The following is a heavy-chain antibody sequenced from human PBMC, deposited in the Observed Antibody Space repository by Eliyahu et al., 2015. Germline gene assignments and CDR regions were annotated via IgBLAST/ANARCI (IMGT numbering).Heavy chain of an antibody. CDR1: GGSISSYY. CDR2: IYYTGST. CDR3: ARGGYDPWQRGYYNYGMDV. J-gene: IGHJ6*02. V-gene: IGHV4-59*01. D-gene: IGHD5-12*01. Sequence: QVQLHESDPGLVKPSETLSLTCIVSGGSISSYYWSWIRQPPGKGLEWIGYIYYTGSTIHNPSLKSRVSIFVDTSKNQFSLKLSSVTAADTAVYYCARGGYDPWQRGYYNYGMDVWGQGTTVTVSS.